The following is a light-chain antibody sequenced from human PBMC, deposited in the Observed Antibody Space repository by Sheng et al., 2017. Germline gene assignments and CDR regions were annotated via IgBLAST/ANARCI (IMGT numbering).Light chain of an antibody. V-gene: IGLV3-19*01. CDR3: NSRDFSGDHP. Sequence: SSELTQDPAVSVALGQTVRITCQGDSLRSYYASWYQQKPGQAPVLVIYGENNRPSGIPDRFSGSTSGNTASLTITGAQAEDEADYYCNSRDFSGDHPFGAGTKVTVL. CDR1: SLRSYY. J-gene: IGLJ1*01. CDR2: GEN.